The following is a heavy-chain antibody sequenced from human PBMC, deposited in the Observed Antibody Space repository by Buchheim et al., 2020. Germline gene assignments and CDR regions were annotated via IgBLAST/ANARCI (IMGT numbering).Heavy chain of an antibody. CDR3: ARGTLWNFGMDV. D-gene: IGHD3-10*01. Sequence: QVQLQQWGAGLLKPSETLSLTCAVYGGSFSGYYWSWIRQPPGKGLEWIGEINHSGSTSYKSSLKSRVTISVDTSKNQISLKLTSMTAADTAVYYCARGTLWNFGMDVWGQGTT. CDR2: INHSGST. J-gene: IGHJ6*02. V-gene: IGHV4-34*01. CDR1: GGSFSGYY.